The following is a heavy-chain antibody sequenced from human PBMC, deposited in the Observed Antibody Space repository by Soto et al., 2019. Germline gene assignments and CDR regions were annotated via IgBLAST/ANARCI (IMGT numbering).Heavy chain of an antibody. CDR2: ISSSSSYI. CDR1: GFTFSSYS. V-gene: IGHV3-21*01. J-gene: IGHJ4*02. Sequence: GGSLRLSCAASGFTFSSYSMNWVRQAPGKGLEWVSSISSSSSYIYYADSVKGRFTISRDNAKNSLYLQMNSLRAEDTAVYYCESSSHLVVVTAILQHWGEGTLVTVSS. D-gene: IGHD2-21*02. CDR3: ESSSHLVVVTAILQH.